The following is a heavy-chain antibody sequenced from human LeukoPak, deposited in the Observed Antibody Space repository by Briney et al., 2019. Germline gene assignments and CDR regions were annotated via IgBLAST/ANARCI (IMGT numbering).Heavy chain of an antibody. CDR1: GYTLTELS. CDR2: FDPEDGET. V-gene: IGHV1-24*01. J-gene: IGHJ5*02. D-gene: IGHD3-10*01. Sequence: ASVKVSCKVSGYTLTELSMHWVRQAPGKGLEWMGGFDPEDGETIYAQKFQGRVTMTEDTSTDTAYMELSSLRSEDTAVYYCATDLSGFVATRGRWFDPWGQGTLVTVSS. CDR3: ATDLSGFVATRGRWFDP.